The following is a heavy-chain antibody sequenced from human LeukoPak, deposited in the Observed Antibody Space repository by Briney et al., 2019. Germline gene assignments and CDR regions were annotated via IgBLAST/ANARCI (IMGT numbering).Heavy chain of an antibody. J-gene: IGHJ5*02. CDR1: NDSISSGDYY. D-gene: IGHD3-10*01. Sequence: SETLSLTCTVSNDSISSGDYYWNWIRQPPGKGLEWIGYIFHRGDTSYNPSLKNRILFSVDTSQNQFSLKLSSVTAADTAVYYCARDHNQYYYGSGVSGGWFDPWGQGTLVTVSS. CDR2: IFHRGDT. V-gene: IGHV4-30-4*01. CDR3: ARDHNQYYYGSGVSGGWFDP.